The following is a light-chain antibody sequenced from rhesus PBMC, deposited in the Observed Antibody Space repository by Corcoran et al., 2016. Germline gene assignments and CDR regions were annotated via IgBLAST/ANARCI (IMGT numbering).Light chain of an antibody. Sequence: DIQMTQSPSSLSASVGDRVTITCRASQGISNWLAWYQQKPGKAPKLLIYKASKLETGVHSRFSGSGSGTDFTLTISSRQPEDIATYYCQQHGKSPCSFGQGTKVEIK. CDR3: QQHGKSPCS. CDR1: QGISNW. CDR2: KAS. J-gene: IGKJ2*01. V-gene: IGKV1-69*01.